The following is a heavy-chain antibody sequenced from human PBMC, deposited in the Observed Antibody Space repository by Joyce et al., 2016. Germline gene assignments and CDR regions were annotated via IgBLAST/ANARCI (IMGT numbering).Heavy chain of an antibody. Sequence: QVQLVQSGAEVKKPGALVKVSCKASGFTFASYDINWVRQAPGQGLEWMGWRNPNRDETGYARKFQGRVTMTRDTTRSTAYMELSSLRTEDTAVYYCARGVKRGGGYVFDLWGQGTMVTVPS. J-gene: IGHJ3*01. CDR1: GFTFASYD. D-gene: IGHD3-16*01. CDR3: ARGVKRGGGYVFDL. CDR2: RNPNRDET. V-gene: IGHV1-8*01.